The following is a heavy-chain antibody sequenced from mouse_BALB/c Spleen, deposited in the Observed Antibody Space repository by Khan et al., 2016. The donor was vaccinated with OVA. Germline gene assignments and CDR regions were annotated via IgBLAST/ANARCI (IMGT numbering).Heavy chain of an antibody. CDR2: IHPTTSYT. J-gene: IGHJ2*01. V-gene: IGHV1-7*01. Sequence: QVQLQQSGAELAKPGASVKMSCKASGYTFINYWIHWVKQRPGQGLEWIGYIHPTTSYTEYNQNFKDKATLTADKSSTTAYIQMSSLTSEDSAVYYCARKGLRWDFDYWGQGTTLTVSS. CDR3: ARKGLRWDFDY. D-gene: IGHD1-1*01. CDR1: GYTFINYW.